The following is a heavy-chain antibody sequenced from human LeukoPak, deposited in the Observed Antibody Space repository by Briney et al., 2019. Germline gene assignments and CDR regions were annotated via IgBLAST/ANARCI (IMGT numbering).Heavy chain of an antibody. CDR1: GFTFSSYG. Sequence: PGGSLRLSCAASGFTFSSYGMYWVRQAPGKGLEWVAVISYDGSNKYYADSVKGRFTISRDNSKNTLYLQMNSLRAEDTAVYYCAKPPHFSDVEMATPFDYWGQGTLVTVSS. V-gene: IGHV3-30*18. D-gene: IGHD5-24*01. CDR3: AKPPHFSDVEMATPFDY. CDR2: ISYDGSNK. J-gene: IGHJ4*02.